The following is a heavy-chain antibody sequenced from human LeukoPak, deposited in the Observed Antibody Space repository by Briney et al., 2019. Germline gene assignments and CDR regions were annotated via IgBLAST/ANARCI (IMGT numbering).Heavy chain of an antibody. J-gene: IGHJ3*02. D-gene: IGHD4-11*01. CDR2: IYYSGST. Sequence: SETLSLTCTVSGGSISSRSYYWGWIRQPPGKGLEWIGSIYYSGSTYYNPSLKSRVTISVDTSKNQFSLKLSSVTAADTAVYYCARFLYDYGNYGAFDIWGQGTMVTVSS. CDR3: ARFLYDYGNYGAFDI. V-gene: IGHV4-39*01. CDR1: GGSISSRSYY.